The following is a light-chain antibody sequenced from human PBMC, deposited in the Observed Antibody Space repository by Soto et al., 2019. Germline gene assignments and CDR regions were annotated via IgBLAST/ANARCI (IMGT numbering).Light chain of an antibody. CDR2: EVN. J-gene: IGLJ1*01. V-gene: IGLV2-8*01. CDR3: SSYAGSSNV. CDR1: SSDVGGYNY. Sequence: QSVLTQPPSASGSPGQSVAISCTGTSSDVGGYNYVSWYQQHPGKAPKLMIYEVNKRPLGVPDRFSGSKSGNTASQTVSGLQAEDEADYYCSSYAGSSNVFGTGTKVTVL.